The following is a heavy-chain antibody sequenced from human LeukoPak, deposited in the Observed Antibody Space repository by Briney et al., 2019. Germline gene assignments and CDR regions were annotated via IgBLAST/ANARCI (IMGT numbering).Heavy chain of an antibody. CDR2: ISNSAGDT. D-gene: IGHD6-19*01. CDR3: AKERYSSGWSDSFDY. V-gene: IGHV3-23*01. CDR1: GFIFSNYG. Sequence: PGGSLRLSCAASGFIFSNYGMTWVRQAREKGLEWIAPISNSAGDTYYADSVKGRFAISRVNSKNTLYLQVNSLRAEDTAVYYCAKERYSSGWSDSFDYWGQGTQVTVSS. J-gene: IGHJ4*02.